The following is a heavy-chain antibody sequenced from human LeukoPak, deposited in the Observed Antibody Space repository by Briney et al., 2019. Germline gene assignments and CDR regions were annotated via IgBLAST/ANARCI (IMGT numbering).Heavy chain of an antibody. CDR3: ARDWGGYSYGYGYFDY. Sequence: PSETLSLTCTVSGGSINSYWSWIRQPPGKGLEWIGSIYHSGSTYYNPSLKSRVTISVDTSKNQFSLKLSSVTAADTAVYYCARDWGGYSYGYGYFDYWGQGTLVTVSS. D-gene: IGHD5-18*01. CDR1: GGSINSY. J-gene: IGHJ4*02. V-gene: IGHV4-38-2*02. CDR2: IYHSGST.